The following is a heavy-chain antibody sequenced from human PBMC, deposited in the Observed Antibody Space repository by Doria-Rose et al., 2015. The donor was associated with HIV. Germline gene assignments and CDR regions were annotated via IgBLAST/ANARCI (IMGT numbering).Heavy chain of an antibody. CDR2: IYYSRTT. CDR1: GGSVASGTPY. J-gene: IGHJ5*02. Sequence: QVQLQESGPGLVKPSETLSLTCTVSGGSVASGTPYWDWIRQTPGKGLEWNGTIYYSRTTYYYPSLRGRVTISLHTSKTQYSLRLISVTAADTGVYYCAKQAVNWFDPWGQGTLVTVSS. V-gene: IGHV4-39*01. D-gene: IGHD6-25*01. CDR3: AKQAVNWFDP.